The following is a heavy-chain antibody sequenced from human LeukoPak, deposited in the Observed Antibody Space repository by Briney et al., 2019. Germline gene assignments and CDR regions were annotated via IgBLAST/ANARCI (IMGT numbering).Heavy chain of an antibody. D-gene: IGHD1-26*01. CDR2: ISYDGAIK. Sequence: PGGSLRLSCAASGFTFSNYAMHWVRQAPGKGLEWVAVISYDGAIKYYADSVRGRFTISRDNSNKMLYLHMNSLRDEDTAVYYCARRPAGSSLDYWGQGTLVTVSS. CDR3: ARRPAGSSLDY. CDR1: GFTFSNYA. V-gene: IGHV3-30-3*01. J-gene: IGHJ4*02.